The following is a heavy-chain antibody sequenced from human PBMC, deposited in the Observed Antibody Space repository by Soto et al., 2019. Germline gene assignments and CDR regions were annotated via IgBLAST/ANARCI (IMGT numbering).Heavy chain of an antibody. J-gene: IGHJ6*02. V-gene: IGHV3-64D*06. CDR2: ISSNGGST. CDR1: GFTFSSYA. D-gene: IGHD1-1*01. Sequence: GGSLRLSCSASGFTFSSYAMHWVRQAPGKGLEYVSAISSNGGSTYYADSVKGRFTISRDNSKNTLYLQMSSLRAEDTAVYYCVKAGGGGGVQLERRDRYYYGMDVWGQGTTVTVSS. CDR3: VKAGGGGGVQLERRDRYYYGMDV.